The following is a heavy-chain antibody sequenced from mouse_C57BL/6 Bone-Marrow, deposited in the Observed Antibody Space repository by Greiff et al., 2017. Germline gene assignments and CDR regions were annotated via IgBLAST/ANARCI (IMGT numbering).Heavy chain of an antibody. CDR3: AKGYSSWFAY. CDR2: ISSGSSTI. CDR1: GFTFSDYG. D-gene: IGHD2-12*01. V-gene: IGHV5-17*01. Sequence: EVQVVASGGGLVKPGGSLKLSCAASGFTFSDYGMHWVRQAPEKGLEWVAYISSGSSTIYYADTVKGRFTISRDNAKNTLFLQMTSLRSEDTAMYYCAKGYSSWFAYWGQGTLVTVSA. J-gene: IGHJ3*01.